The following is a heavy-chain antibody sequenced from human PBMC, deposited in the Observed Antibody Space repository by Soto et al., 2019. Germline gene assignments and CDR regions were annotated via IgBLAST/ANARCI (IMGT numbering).Heavy chain of an antibody. CDR3: SRASEIAVVIRSYWYFDL. V-gene: IGHV1-18*04. CDR1: GYTFPSYG. CDR2: ISAYNGNT. D-gene: IGHD3-22*01. J-gene: IGHJ2*01. Sequence: ASVPVSCQASGYTFPSYGISWVRQAPGQGLEWMGWISAYNGNTNYAQKLQGRVTMTTDTSTSTAYMELRSLRSDDTAVYYCSRASEIAVVIRSYWYFDLWGHGTLVTVSS.